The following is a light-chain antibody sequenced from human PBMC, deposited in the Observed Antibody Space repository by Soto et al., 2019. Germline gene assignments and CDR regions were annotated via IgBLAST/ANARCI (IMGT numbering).Light chain of an antibody. Sequence: QFALTQPASVSGSPGQSITLSCTGSSIDVGTYNLVSWYQHHPGKAPKLMISEVIKRPSGVSNRFSGSKSGNTASLTISGLQAEDEADYYGCSYAGSSIFVFGGGTKLTVL. CDR2: EVI. CDR3: CSYAGSSIFV. CDR1: SIDVGTYNL. J-gene: IGLJ2*01. V-gene: IGLV2-23*02.